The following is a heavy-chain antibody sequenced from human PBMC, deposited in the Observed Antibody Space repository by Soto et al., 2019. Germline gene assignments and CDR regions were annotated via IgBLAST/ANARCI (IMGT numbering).Heavy chain of an antibody. J-gene: IGHJ4*02. CDR2: THAYNGNT. CDR1: GYTFISYG. V-gene: IGHV1-18*04. Sequence: QVQLVQSGGEVKKPGASVKVSCKASGYTFISYGITWVRQAPGQGLEWMGWTHAYNGNTNYAQKLQGRVTMTTDTSASTASMELRSLRSDDTAVYFCARVGMKNYDFWSGYLDHWGQGTLITVSS. D-gene: IGHD3-3*01. CDR3: ARVGMKNYDFWSGYLDH.